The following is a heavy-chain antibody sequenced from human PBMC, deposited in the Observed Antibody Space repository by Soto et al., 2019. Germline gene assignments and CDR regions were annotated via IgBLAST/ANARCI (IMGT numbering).Heavy chain of an antibody. CDR3: ARSQGSSTSLEIYYYYYYGMDV. V-gene: IGHV1-69*01. CDR2: IIPITGTA. D-gene: IGHD2-2*01. Sequence: QVQLVQSGAEVKKPGSSVKVSCKASGGTFGSYAISWVRPAPGHGPEWMGGIIPITGTANYAQKIQGRVTITAAESTSTASMQLSSLRSEDTAVYYCARSQGSSTSLEIYYYYYYGMDVWGQGTTVTVS. CDR1: GGTFGSYA. J-gene: IGHJ6*02.